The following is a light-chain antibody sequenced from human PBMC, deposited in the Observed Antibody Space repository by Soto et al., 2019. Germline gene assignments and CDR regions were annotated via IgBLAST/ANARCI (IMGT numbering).Light chain of an antibody. CDR3: QQYNNWPRR. CDR1: QSVSSN. Sequence: EIVMTQSPATLSVSPGERATLSCRASQSVSSNLAWYQQKPGQAPRLLIYGASTRATGIPARFSGSGSGTEFPLTISSLQSEDFSVYYCQQYNNWPRRFGQGTKVEIK. V-gene: IGKV3-15*01. J-gene: IGKJ1*01. CDR2: GAS.